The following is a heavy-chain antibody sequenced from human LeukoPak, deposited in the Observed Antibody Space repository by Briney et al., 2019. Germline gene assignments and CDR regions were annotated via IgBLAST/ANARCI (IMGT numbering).Heavy chain of an antibody. CDR1: GFTFSNYA. Sequence: GGSLRLSCAASGFTFSNYAMSWVRQAPGKGLEWVSVVSDSGGSTDYADSVKGRFTISRDNTKNTLYLQMNSLRAGDTAAYYCAKGGSTGWYTEYYFDFWGQGTLVTVSS. D-gene: IGHD6-19*01. CDR2: VSDSGGST. V-gene: IGHV3-23*01. J-gene: IGHJ4*02. CDR3: AKGGSTGWYTEYYFDF.